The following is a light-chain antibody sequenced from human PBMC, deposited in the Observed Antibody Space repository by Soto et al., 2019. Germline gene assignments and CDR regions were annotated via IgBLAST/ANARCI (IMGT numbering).Light chain of an antibody. J-gene: IGLJ1*01. CDR2: EVS. V-gene: IGLV2-23*02. CDR1: SSDVGSYDL. CDR3: CSYGGSGTYV. Sequence: QSALTQPASVSGFPGQSITITYTRTSSDVGSYDLGSWYQQHPGKAPTVLVYEVSKRPSGVSDRFSGSKSGNTASLTISGLQTEDETDYYCCSYGGSGTYVFGTGTKATVL.